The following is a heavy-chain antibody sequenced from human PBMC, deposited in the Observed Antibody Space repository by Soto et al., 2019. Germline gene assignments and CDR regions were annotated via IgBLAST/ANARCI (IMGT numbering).Heavy chain of an antibody. J-gene: IGHJ4*02. V-gene: IGHV4-39*01. CDR3: ARQRTTVVNQAYHDH. CDR1: GESISSSSYY. Sequence: SETLSLTCIVSGESISSSSYYWGWIRQPPGKGLEWIGSIYYSGRTYYNPSFKSRVTISIDTSKNQFSLKLSSVTATDTAVYYCARQRTTVVNQAYHDHSRQRALDTVSS. CDR2: IYYSGRT. D-gene: IGHD1-1*01.